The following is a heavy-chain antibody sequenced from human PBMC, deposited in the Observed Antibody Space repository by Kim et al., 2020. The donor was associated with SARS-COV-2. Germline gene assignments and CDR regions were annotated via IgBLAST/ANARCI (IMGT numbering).Heavy chain of an antibody. D-gene: IGHD4-17*01. Sequence: YAQKFQGRVTMTTDTSTSTVYMELRSLSSDDTAVYYCARDYGDYGGGFDYWGQGTLVTVSS. J-gene: IGHJ4*02. CDR3: ARDYGDYGGGFDY. V-gene: IGHV1-18*01.